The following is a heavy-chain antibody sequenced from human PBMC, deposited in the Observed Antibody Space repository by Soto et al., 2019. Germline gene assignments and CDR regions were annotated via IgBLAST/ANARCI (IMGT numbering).Heavy chain of an antibody. CDR3: ARNGGSGWYLYYYYGMDV. CDR2: ISYDGSNK. V-gene: IGHV3-30-3*01. Sequence: GGSLILSCAASGFTFSSYAMHWVRQAPGKGLEWVAVISYDGSNKYYADSVKGRFTISRDNSKNTLYLQMNSLRAEDTAVYYCARNGGSGWYLYYYYGMDVWGQGTTVTVSS. J-gene: IGHJ6*02. CDR1: GFTFSSYA. D-gene: IGHD6-19*01.